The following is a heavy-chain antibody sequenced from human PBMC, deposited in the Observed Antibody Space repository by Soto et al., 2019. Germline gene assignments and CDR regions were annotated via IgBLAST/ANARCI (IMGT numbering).Heavy chain of an antibody. Sequence: QEQLQESGPGLVKSSQTLSLTCTVSGGSIGSGGYYWSWIRQRPGKGLEWIGFIYYSGSTYYNPSLKSRITMSVNTSQDQFSLNLSSVTAADTAVYYCAASGGVVVTSLDWFFDLWGRGTLVTVSS. CDR1: GGSIGSGGYY. CDR2: IYYSGST. CDR3: AASGGVVVTSLDWFFDL. J-gene: IGHJ2*01. V-gene: IGHV4-31*03. D-gene: IGHD2-21*02.